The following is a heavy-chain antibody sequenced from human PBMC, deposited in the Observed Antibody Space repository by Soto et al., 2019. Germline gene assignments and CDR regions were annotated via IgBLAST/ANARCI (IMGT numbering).Heavy chain of an antibody. V-gene: IGHV3-66*01. CDR2: IYSGGST. J-gene: IGHJ6*03. D-gene: IGHD5-12*01. CDR1: GFTFSSYA. CDR3: ARGGWLRLPRRDYYYYYMDV. Sequence: GGSLRLSCAASGFTFSSYAMSWVRQAPGKGLEWVSAIYSGGSTYYADSVKGRFTISRDNSKNTLYLQMNSLRAEDTAVYYCARGGWLRLPRRDYYYYYMDVWGNGTTVTVSS.